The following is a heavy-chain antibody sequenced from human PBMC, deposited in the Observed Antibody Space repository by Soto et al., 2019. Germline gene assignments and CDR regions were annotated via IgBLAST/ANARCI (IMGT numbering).Heavy chain of an antibody. CDR2: ISYDGSNK. CDR1: GFTFSSYG. CDR3: AKDRGYCSGGRCRHYYYGMDV. Sequence: SGGSLRLSCAASGFTFSSYGMHWVRQAPGKGLEWVAVISYDGSNKYYADSVKGRFTISRDNSKNTLYLQMNSLRAEDTAVYYCAKDRGYCSGGRCRHYYYGMDVWGQGTTVTVSS. D-gene: IGHD2-15*01. J-gene: IGHJ6*02. V-gene: IGHV3-30*18.